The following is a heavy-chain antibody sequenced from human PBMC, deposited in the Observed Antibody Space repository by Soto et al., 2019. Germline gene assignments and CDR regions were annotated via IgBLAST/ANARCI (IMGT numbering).Heavy chain of an antibody. CDR3: ARIGYSYGYETYFDY. V-gene: IGHV4-34*01. CDR2: INHSGST. D-gene: IGHD5-18*01. CDR1: GGSFSGYY. J-gene: IGHJ4*02. Sequence: SETLSLTCAVYGGSFSGYYWSWIRQPPGKGLEWIGEINHSGSTNYNPSLKSRVTISVDTSKNQFSLKLSSVTAADTAVYYCARIGYSYGYETYFDYWGQGTLVTVSS.